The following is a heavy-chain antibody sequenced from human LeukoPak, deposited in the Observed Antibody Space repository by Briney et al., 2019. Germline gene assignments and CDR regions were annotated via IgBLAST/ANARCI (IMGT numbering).Heavy chain of an antibody. J-gene: IGHJ4*02. D-gene: IGHD3-3*01. CDR2: ISGSGGST. CDR3: AKVVTIFGVVIDTAPNDY. CDR1: GFTFSSYA. Sequence: PGGSLRLSCAASGFTFSSYAMSWVRQAPGKGLEWVSAISGSGGSTYYADSVKGRFTISRDNSKNTLYLQMNSLRAEDTAVYYCAKVVTIFGVVIDTAPNDYWGQGTLVTVSS. V-gene: IGHV3-23*01.